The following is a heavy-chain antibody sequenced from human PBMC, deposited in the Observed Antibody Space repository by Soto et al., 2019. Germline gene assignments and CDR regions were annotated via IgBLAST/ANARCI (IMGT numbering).Heavy chain of an antibody. J-gene: IGHJ4*02. V-gene: IGHV3-23*01. Sequence: EVQLLESGGGLVQPGGSLRLSCAASGFTFSGYAMSWVRQAPGKGLEWVSAISGSGRSTYYADSVKGRFTISRDNTKNTLYLQMNSVRAEDTAVYYCAKEQKDSSGWSELNYWGQGTLVTVSS. CDR3: AKEQKDSSGWSELNY. CDR1: GFTFSGYA. CDR2: ISGSGRST. D-gene: IGHD6-13*01.